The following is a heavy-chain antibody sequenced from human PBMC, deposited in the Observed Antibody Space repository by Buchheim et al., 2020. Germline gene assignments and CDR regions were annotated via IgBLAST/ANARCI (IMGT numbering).Heavy chain of an antibody. V-gene: IGHV3-23*01. CDR2: ISGGFGST. CDR3: GKNRNFGDYRWFDP. Sequence: VQLLESGGGLVQPGGSLRLSCAASGFTFTNYAMTWVRQAPGKGLEWGSSISGGFGSTHYAESVEGRFTISRDNSKTTLYLEMNSLRAEDTAVYYCGKNRNFGDYRWFDPSGQGTL. D-gene: IGHD4-17*01. J-gene: IGHJ5*02. CDR1: GFTFTNYA.